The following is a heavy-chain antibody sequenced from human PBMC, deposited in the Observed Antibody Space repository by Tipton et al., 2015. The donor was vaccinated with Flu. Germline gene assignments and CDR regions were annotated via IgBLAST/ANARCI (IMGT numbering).Heavy chain of an antibody. V-gene: IGHV3-7*01. CDR1: GFIFSDYW. D-gene: IGHD5-18*01. J-gene: IGHJ4*02. CDR2: IKYDGSTI. Sequence: LSLTCAASGFIFSDYWMAWVRQAPGKGLEWVANIKYDGSTIYYLDSVKGRFTISRDNAKNSLYLQMNNLRAEDTAMYYCTRDYAAMADYWGQGTLVTVSS. CDR3: TRDYAAMADY.